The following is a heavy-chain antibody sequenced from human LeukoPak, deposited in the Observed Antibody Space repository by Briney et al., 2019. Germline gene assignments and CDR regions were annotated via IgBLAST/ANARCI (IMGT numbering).Heavy chain of an antibody. V-gene: IGHV3-23*01. J-gene: IGHJ4*02. D-gene: IGHD2-2*02. Sequence: PGGSLRLSCAASGFTFSSYAMSWVRQAPGKGLEWVSAISGSGGSTYYADSVKGRFTISRDNSKNTRYLQMNSLRAEDTAVYYCAKDLVPAAIRGWYFDYWGQGTLVTVSS. CDR2: ISGSGGST. CDR1: GFTFSSYA. CDR3: AKDLVPAAIRGWYFDY.